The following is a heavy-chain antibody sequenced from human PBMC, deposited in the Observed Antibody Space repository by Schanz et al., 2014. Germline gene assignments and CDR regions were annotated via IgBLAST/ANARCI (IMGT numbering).Heavy chain of an antibody. Sequence: EVQLVESGGGLVQPGGSLRLSCGGSGFTFSKYWMSWVRQAPGKGLEWVSVIYSGIGAYYADSVKGRFTISRDNSENTLYLQMNSLSADDTAVFYCAKGMGYCSGGTCYDYYYYGLDVWGQGTTVTVSS. V-gene: IGHV3-23*03. CDR2: IYSGIGA. D-gene: IGHD2-15*01. J-gene: IGHJ6*02. CDR1: GFTFSKYW. CDR3: AKGMGYCSGGTCYDYYYYGLDV.